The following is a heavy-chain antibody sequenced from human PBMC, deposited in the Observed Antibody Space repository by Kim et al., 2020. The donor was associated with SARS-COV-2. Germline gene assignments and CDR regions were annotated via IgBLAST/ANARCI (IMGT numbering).Heavy chain of an antibody. V-gene: IGHV3-9*01. CDR3: SGSYPDYYYYGMDV. J-gene: IGHJ6*02. Sequence: ADSGKGRFTMSKENAKNSLYLQMNSLGAEDTALYYCSGSYPDYYYYGMDVWGQGTTVTVSS. D-gene: IGHD3-10*01.